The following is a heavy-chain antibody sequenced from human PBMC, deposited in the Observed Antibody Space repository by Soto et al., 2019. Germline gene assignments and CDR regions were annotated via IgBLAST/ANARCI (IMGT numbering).Heavy chain of an antibody. CDR3: ARTQAVTMVRGVIIMYARSPGHLPNWFDP. Sequence: KTSETLSLTCAVYGGSFSGYYWSWIRQPPGKGLEWIGEINHSGSTNYNPSLKSRVTISVDTSKNQFSLKLSSVTAADTAVYYCARTQAVTMVRGVIIMYARSPGHLPNWFDPWGQGTLVTVSS. CDR2: INHSGST. D-gene: IGHD3-10*01. V-gene: IGHV4-34*01. CDR1: GGSFSGYY. J-gene: IGHJ5*02.